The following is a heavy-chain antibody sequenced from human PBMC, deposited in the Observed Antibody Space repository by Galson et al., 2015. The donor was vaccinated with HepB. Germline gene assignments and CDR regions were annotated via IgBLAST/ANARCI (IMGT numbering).Heavy chain of an antibody. CDR3: ARLAAGANY. CDR1: GGSISSGDYY. Sequence: ETLSLTCTVSGGSISSGDYYWSWIRQPPGKGLEWIGEINHSGSTNYNPSLKSRVTISVDTSKNQFSLKLSSVTAADTAVYYCARLAAGANYWGQGTLVTVSS. V-gene: IGHV4-39*07. CDR2: INHSGST. J-gene: IGHJ4*02. D-gene: IGHD6-25*01.